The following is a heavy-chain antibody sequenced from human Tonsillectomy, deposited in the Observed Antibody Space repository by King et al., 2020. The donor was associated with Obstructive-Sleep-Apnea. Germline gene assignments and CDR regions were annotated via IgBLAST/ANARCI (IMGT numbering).Heavy chain of an antibody. CDR2: IRYDGSNI. V-gene: IGHV3-30*02. CDR3: AKDTSSVAY. CDR1: GFIFSNYA. Sequence: QLVQSGGGVVQPGGSLRLSCAASGFIFSNYAMHWVRQAPGKGLEWVAFIRYDGSNIYYADSVKGRFTISRDNSKNTLYLQMNSLRTEDTAVYYCAKDTSSVAYWGQGTLVTVSS. J-gene: IGHJ4*02. D-gene: IGHD1-1*01.